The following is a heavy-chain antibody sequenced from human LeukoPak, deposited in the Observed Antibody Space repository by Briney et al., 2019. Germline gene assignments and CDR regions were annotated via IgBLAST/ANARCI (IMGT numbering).Heavy chain of an antibody. CDR3: ARHAGGSGSYYFLDY. CDR2: IYPGDSDT. V-gene: IGHV5-51*01. J-gene: IGHJ4*02. CDR1: GYSFNSSW. Sequence: GESLKISCKGSGYSFNSSWIGWVRQMPGKGLEWMGIIYPGDSDTRYSPSFQGQVTISADKSVSTAYLQWSSLKASDTAMYYCARHAGGSGSYYFLDYWGQGTLVTVSS. D-gene: IGHD3-10*01.